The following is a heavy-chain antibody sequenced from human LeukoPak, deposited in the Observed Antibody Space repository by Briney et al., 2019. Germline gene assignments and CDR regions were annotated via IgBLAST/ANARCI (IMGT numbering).Heavy chain of an antibody. V-gene: IGHV4-31*03. Sequence: SETLSLTCTVSGASLSSDDQSWNWIRQSPGKGLEWIGSIHPSGMLYNNPSLESRFTISIDTSKNQFSLNLNSVTAADTAVYFCSRGLDSRKLGYWGQGTLVTVSS. J-gene: IGHJ4*02. CDR3: SRGLDSRKLGY. D-gene: IGHD3-22*01. CDR2: IHPSGML. CDR1: GASLSSDDQS.